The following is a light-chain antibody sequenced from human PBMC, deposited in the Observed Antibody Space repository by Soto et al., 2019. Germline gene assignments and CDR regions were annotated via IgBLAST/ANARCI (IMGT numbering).Light chain of an antibody. V-gene: IGKV3-20*01. CDR2: AAS. CDR3: QQYGSSLPVT. J-gene: IGKJ4*01. CDR1: QSLTNNY. Sequence: EIVLTQSPGTLSLSPGERATLSCRASQSLTNNYLAWYQQKPGQAPRLLIYAASSRAPGIPDRFSGSGSETDFTLTISRLEPEDFAVYYCQQYGSSLPVTFGGGTNVE.